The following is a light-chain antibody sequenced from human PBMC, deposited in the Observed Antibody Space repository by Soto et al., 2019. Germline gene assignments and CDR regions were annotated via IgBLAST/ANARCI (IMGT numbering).Light chain of an antibody. CDR3: HQYGSSPPYT. Sequence: EIVLTQSPGTLSLSPGERATLSCRASQSVSSSSLAWYQQKHGQAPRLLIYGASSRATGIPDRFSGSGSGTDFTLTISRLESEDFAVYYCHQYGSSPPYTFGQGTKLEIK. J-gene: IGKJ2*01. V-gene: IGKV3-20*01. CDR2: GAS. CDR1: QSVSSSS.